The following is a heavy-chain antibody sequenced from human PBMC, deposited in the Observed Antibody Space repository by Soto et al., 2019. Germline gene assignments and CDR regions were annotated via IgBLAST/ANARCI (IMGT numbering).Heavy chain of an antibody. V-gene: IGHV3-23*01. CDR3: AKKVVPLSFNTWPGVITPDDY. CDR1: GFTFSSYA. J-gene: IGHJ4*02. D-gene: IGHD3-10*01. CDR2: ISGSGGST. Sequence: GGSLRLSCAASGFTFSSYAMSWVRQAPGKGLEWVSAISGSGGSTYYADSVKGRFTISRDNSKNTLYLQMNSLRAEDTAVYYCAKKVVPLSFNTWPGVITPDDYWGQGTLVTVSS.